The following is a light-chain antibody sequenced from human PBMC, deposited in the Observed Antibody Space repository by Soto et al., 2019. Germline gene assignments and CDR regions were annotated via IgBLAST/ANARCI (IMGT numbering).Light chain of an antibody. CDR2: GAS. J-gene: IGKJ4*01. CDR1: QSVTSSY. Sequence: EIVLTQSPGTLSLSPGERATLSCRASQSVTSSYLGWYQQKPGQAPRLLIYGASSRAAGIPDSFSGSGSVTDFTLTISRLEPEDFAVYYCQQYGSPWAFGGGTKVEIK. V-gene: IGKV3-20*01. CDR3: QQYGSPWA.